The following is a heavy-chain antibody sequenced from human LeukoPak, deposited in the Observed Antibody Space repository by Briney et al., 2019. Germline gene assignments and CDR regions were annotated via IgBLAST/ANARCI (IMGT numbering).Heavy chain of an antibody. V-gene: IGHV4-4*07. CDR3: ARVKYGCSSTSCYFWFDP. Sequence: SETLSLTCTVSGGSISSYYWSWIRQPAGKGLEWIGRIYTSGSTNYNPSLKSRVTMSVDTSKNQFSLKLSSVTAADTAVYYCARVKYGCSSTSCYFWFDPWGQGTLVTVSS. J-gene: IGHJ5*02. CDR2: IYTSGST. D-gene: IGHD2-2*01. CDR1: GGSISSYY.